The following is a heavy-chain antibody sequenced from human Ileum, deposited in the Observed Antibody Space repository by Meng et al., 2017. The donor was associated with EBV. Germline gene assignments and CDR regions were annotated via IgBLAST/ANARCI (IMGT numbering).Heavy chain of an antibody. Sequence: RVGFGGCLHLVWGSLRPYWAASGFPVSSNYMSWCRQAPGKGRGWFSLIYGDDKTNYADSVKGRLTIYRDTSKNTLYLHMNSLRVEDTAVYFCARDGELVTRKKLDNFWGQGTLVTVSS. CDR3: ARDGELVTRKKLDNF. J-gene: IGHJ4*02. V-gene: IGHV3-53*01. CDR1: GFPVSSNY. CDR2: IYGDDKT. D-gene: IGHD3-10*01.